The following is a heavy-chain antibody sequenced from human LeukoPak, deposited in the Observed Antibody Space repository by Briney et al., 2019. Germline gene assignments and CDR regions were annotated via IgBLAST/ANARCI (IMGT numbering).Heavy chain of an antibody. V-gene: IGHV3-23*01. CDR2: ISGSGGST. CDR1: GFTFSSYA. Sequence: QAGGSLRLSCAASGFTFSSYAMSWVRQAPGKGLEWVSAISGSGGSTYYADSVKGRFTISRDNSKNTLYLQMNSLRVEDTAVYYCARDMMGATLYFDYWGQGTLVTVSS. CDR3: ARDMMGATLYFDY. J-gene: IGHJ4*02. D-gene: IGHD1-26*01.